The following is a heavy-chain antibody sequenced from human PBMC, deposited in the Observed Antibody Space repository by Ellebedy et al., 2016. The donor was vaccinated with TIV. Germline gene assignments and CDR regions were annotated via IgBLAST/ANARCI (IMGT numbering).Heavy chain of an antibody. D-gene: IGHD5-24*01. CDR2: ISYDGSNK. J-gene: IGHJ4*02. Sequence: PGGSLRLSCAASGFTFSSYAMHWVRQAPGKGLEWVAVISYDGSNKYYADSVKGRFTIFRDNSQNTLYVQMNSLRAEDTAVYYCVRGLEMATIDYWGQGTLVTVSS. CDR3: VRGLEMATIDY. CDR1: GFTFSSYA. V-gene: IGHV3-30*01.